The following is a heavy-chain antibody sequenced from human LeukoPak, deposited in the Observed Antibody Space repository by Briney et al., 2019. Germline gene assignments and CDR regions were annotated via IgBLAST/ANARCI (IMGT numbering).Heavy chain of an antibody. D-gene: IGHD3-10*01. J-gene: IGHJ3*02. CDR3: AKSNGYGLVDI. CDR2: IFYSGST. CDR1: GGSFSGCY. V-gene: IGHV4-34*12. Sequence: SETLSLTCAVYGGSFSGCYWGWVRQPPGKGLEWIGNIFYSGSTYYSPSLKSRVTISLDTSRNQFSLKLNSVTAADTAVYYCAKSNGYGLVDIWGQGTMVTVSS.